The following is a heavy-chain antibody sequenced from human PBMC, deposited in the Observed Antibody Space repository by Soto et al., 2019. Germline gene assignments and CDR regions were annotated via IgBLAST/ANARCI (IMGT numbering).Heavy chain of an antibody. J-gene: IGHJ4*02. Sequence: GGSLRLSCAVSGFSFGNYWMSWVRQAPGKGLEWLASIKEDGSERYYLDSVKGRFTISRDNAKDSLSLQMNSLRGEDTAFYYCARDXGPVTIFGEALSGYFDFWGQGTLVTVSS. CDR1: GFSFGNYW. D-gene: IGHD3-3*01. V-gene: IGHV3-7*03. CDR3: ARDXGPVTIFGEALSGYFDF. CDR2: IKEDGSER.